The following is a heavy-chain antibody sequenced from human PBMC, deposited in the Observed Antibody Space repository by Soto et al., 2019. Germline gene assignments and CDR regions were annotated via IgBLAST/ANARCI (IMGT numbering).Heavy chain of an antibody. J-gene: IGHJ6*02. CDR2: ILNDGSNR. CDR1: EFTFSNYG. D-gene: IGHD3-10*01. CDR3: ARDDEYSGNGMDV. Sequence: QVQLVESGGGVVQPGRSLRLSCVASEFTFSNYGMHWVRQAPGKGLEWVAVILNDGSNRYHADSVKDRFTISRDNSKNTLYLQMNSLRAEDTAVYYCARDDEYSGNGMDVWGQGTTVTVS. V-gene: IGHV3-33*01.